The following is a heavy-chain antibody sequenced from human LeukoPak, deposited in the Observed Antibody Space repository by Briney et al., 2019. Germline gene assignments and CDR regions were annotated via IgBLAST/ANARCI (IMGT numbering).Heavy chain of an antibody. CDR3: ARVKTWFAP. Sequence: PSETLSLTCTVSGGSISSYYWSWIRQLPGKGLEWIGYIYYSGSTNYNASLKSRVTISVATSKNQFSLRLSSLTAADTAVYYCARVKTWFAPGGKEPLVPVP. V-gene: IGHV4-59*01. CDR1: GGSISSYY. D-gene: IGHD4-23*01. J-gene: IGHJ5*02. CDR2: IYYSGST.